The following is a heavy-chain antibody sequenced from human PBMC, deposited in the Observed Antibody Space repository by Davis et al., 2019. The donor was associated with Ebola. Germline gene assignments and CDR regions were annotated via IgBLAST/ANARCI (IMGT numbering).Heavy chain of an antibody. CDR3: ARGDAWGDFDY. CDR1: GYTFKNSA. Sequence: AASVKVSCKASGYTFKNSAISWVRQAPGQGLEWMGWISAYNGNTAYAQILQGRVTMTTDTSTSTAYMEVRSLTSDDTAVYYCARGDAWGDFDYWGQGTLVTVSS. V-gene: IGHV1-18*01. J-gene: IGHJ4*02. CDR2: ISAYNGNT. D-gene: IGHD7-27*01.